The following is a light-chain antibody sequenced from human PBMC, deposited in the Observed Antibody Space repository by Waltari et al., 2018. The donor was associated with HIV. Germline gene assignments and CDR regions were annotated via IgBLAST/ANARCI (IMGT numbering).Light chain of an antibody. Sequence: DIQMNQSPSSLSASVGDSVTLTCRASQNITTYLSWYQQKPGNAPLLLLYAASTLQSGVASRFSGSGSGTDFTLTISSLQPGDFASYYCQQTYSLPLTFGGGTKVVIK. J-gene: IGKJ4*01. CDR1: QNITTY. V-gene: IGKV1-39*01. CDR2: AAS. CDR3: QQTYSLPLT.